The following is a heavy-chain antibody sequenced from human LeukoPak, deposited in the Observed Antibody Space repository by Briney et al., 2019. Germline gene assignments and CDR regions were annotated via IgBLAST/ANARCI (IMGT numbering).Heavy chain of an antibody. CDR3: VKDMGIEAGSHWFAP. CDR2: ISWNGAAK. V-gene: IGHV3-9*01. Sequence: PGGSLRLSCAASGFSFEDDAMHWIRQSPGKGLEWVSGISWNGAAKGYADSVKGRFTISRDNAKNVLYLQMNSLRVEDTALYYCVKDMGIEAGSHWFAPWGQGTLVTI. D-gene: IGHD1-26*01. J-gene: IGHJ5*02. CDR1: GFSFEDDA.